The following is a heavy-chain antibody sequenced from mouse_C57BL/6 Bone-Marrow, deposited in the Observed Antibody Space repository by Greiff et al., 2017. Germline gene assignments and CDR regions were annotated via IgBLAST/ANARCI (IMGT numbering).Heavy chain of an antibody. CDR3: VRESPLLLSLFAY. CDR2: IRSKSNNYAT. D-gene: IGHD2-1*01. CDR1: GFSFNTYA. J-gene: IGHJ3*01. Sequence: DVKLVESGGGLVQPKGSLKLSCAASGFSFNTYAMNWVRQAPGKGLEWVARIRSKSNNYATYYDDSVKDRFTISRDDSESMLYLQMNNLKTEDTAMYYCVRESPLLLSLFAYWGQGTLVTVSA. V-gene: IGHV10-1*01.